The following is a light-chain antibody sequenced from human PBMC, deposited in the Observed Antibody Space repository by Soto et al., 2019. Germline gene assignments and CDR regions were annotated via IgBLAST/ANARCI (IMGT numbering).Light chain of an antibody. Sequence: SYELTQPPSVSVSPGQTASITCSGDKLGDRYACWYQQKPGQSPVLVIYLDTKRPSGIPERFSGSNSGNTATLTISGTQAADEADYYCQAWDDTTGVVFGGGTQLTVL. V-gene: IGLV3-1*01. CDR1: KLGDRY. CDR3: QAWDDTTGVV. J-gene: IGLJ2*01. CDR2: LDT.